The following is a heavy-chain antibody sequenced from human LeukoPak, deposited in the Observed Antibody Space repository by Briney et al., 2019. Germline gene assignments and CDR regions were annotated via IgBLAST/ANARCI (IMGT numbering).Heavy chain of an antibody. D-gene: IGHD3-9*01. Sequence: SQTLSLTCTVSGGSISSGDYYWSWIRQPPGKGLEWIGYISYSGSTYYSPSLKSRLTISVDTSKNQFSLKPSSVTAADTAVYYCARLYYDILTGYYSHFDYWGQGTLVTVSS. V-gene: IGHV4-30-4*01. CDR1: GGSISSGDYY. CDR2: ISYSGST. J-gene: IGHJ4*02. CDR3: ARLYYDILTGYYSHFDY.